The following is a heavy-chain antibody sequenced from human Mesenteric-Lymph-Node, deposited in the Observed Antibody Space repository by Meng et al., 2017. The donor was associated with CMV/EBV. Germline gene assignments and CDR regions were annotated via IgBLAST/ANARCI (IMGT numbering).Heavy chain of an antibody. CDR3: AKVSTFAYGPGSYFDY. CDR2: ISGNIDRT. D-gene: IGHD3-10*01. CDR1: GFTFNTYA. V-gene: IGHV3-23*01. Sequence: GESLKISCAASGFTFNTYAMTWVRQAPGKGLEWVSGISGNIDRTYYGDSVKGRFTISRDNSKNTSYLQTNSLRGDDTAVYYCAKVSTFAYGPGSYFDYWGQGTLVTVSS. J-gene: IGHJ4*02.